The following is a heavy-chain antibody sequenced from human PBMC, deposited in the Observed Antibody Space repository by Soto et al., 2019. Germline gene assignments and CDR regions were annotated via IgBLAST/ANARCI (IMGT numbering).Heavy chain of an antibody. J-gene: IGHJ4*03. CDR3: ARDRERTASYPHVGI. CDR2: IIPIFGTS. V-gene: IGHV1-69*13. Sequence: SVNVSFKASRGRFSMYAISVLLQAPLQGLEWMGGIIPIFGTSNYAQKFHCRVTMTADESTSTAYMELSSLRSEDTAGYYCARDRERTASYPHVGIWGQGTLVTVSS. D-gene: IGHD1-1*01. CDR1: RGRFSMYA.